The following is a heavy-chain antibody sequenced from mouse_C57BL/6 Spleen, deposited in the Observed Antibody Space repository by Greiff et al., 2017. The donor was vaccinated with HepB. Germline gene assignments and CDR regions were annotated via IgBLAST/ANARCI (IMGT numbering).Heavy chain of an antibody. CDR3: VITPVPYYFDY. CDR1: GYTFTSYW. D-gene: IGHD1-1*01. CDR2: IDPNSGGT. Sequence: QVQLQQPGAELVKPGASVKLSCKASGYTFTSYWMHWVKQRPGRGLEWIGRIDPNSGGTKYNEKFKSKATLTVDKPSSTADMQISSLTSEDSAVYYCVITPVPYYFDYWGQGTTLTVSS. V-gene: IGHV1-72*01. J-gene: IGHJ2*01.